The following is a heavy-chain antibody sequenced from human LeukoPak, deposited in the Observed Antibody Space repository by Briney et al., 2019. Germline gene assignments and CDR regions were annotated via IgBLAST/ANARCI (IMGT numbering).Heavy chain of an antibody. J-gene: IGHJ4*02. V-gene: IGHV4-59*08. CDR2: IYYSGST. Sequence: SETLSLTCTVSGGSLSSHYWSWIRQTPGKGLEWIGYIYYSGSTNYNPSLKSRVTISVDTSKNQFSLKLSSVTAADTAVYYCASASSSWYHYWGQGTLVTVSS. CDR1: GGSLSSHY. CDR3: ASASSSWYHY. D-gene: IGHD6-13*01.